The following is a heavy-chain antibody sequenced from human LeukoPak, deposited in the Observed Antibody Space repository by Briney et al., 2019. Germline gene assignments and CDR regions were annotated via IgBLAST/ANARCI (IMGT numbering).Heavy chain of an antibody. Sequence: SVKASCKASGGTFSSYAISWVRQAPGQGLEWMGGIIPIFGTANYAQKFQGRVTITADKSTSTAYMELSSLRSEDTAVYYCARVAPEDGDYVAWNAFDIWGQGTMVTVSS. V-gene: IGHV1-69*06. CDR1: GGTFSSYA. J-gene: IGHJ3*02. CDR3: ARVAPEDGDYVAWNAFDI. D-gene: IGHD4-17*01. CDR2: IIPIFGTA.